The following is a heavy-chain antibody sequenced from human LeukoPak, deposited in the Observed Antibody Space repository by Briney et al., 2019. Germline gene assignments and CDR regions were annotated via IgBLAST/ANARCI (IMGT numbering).Heavy chain of an antibody. Sequence: GGFLRLSCAASGFTFSSYWKSWVRQAPGKGLEWVANIKQDGSEKYYVDSVKGRFTISRDNAKNSLYLQMNSLRAEDTAVYYCARDQRFLEWSPDYWGQGTLVTVSS. CDR3: ARDQRFLEWSPDY. D-gene: IGHD3-3*01. V-gene: IGHV3-7*01. CDR1: GFTFSSYW. J-gene: IGHJ4*02. CDR2: IKQDGSEK.